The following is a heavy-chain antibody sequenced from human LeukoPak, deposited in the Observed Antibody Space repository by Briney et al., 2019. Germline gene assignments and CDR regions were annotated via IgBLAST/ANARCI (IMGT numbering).Heavy chain of an antibody. D-gene: IGHD2-21*02. V-gene: IGHV3-30*02. CDR1: GFTFSRFG. Sequence: GGSLRLSCAASGFTFSRFGMHWVRQAPGKGLEWVAFIRYDGTNKYYADSVKGRFTVSRDNSKNTLYLETNSLRTEDTAVYYCAKDRTSDDGDDDYWGQGTLVTVSS. CDR3: AKDRTSDDGDDDY. J-gene: IGHJ4*02. CDR2: IRYDGTNK.